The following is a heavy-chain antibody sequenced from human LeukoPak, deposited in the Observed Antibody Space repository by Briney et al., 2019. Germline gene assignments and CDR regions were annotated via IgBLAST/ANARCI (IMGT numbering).Heavy chain of an antibody. D-gene: IGHD3-3*01. V-gene: IGHV3-66*01. CDR3: ARDQMHYDFWSGYSNPYGMDV. Sequence: GGSLRLSCAASGFTVSSNNMSWVRQAPGKGLEWVSVIYSGGSTYYADSVKGRFTISRDNSKNTLYLQMNSLRAEDTAVYYCARDQMHYDFWSGYSNPYGMDVWGQGTTVTVSS. CDR2: IYSGGST. J-gene: IGHJ6*02. CDR1: GFTVSSNN.